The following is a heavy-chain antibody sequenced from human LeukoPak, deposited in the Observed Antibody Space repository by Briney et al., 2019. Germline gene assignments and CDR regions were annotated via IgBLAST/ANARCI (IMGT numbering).Heavy chain of an antibody. Sequence: PGGSLRLSCAASGFTFSSYAMTWVRQGPGEGLEWVSDISGGGGSTYYADSVKGRFTISRDNSKNTLYLQMHSLRAEDTAVYHCAIYGGSGTNGFDMCGQGTMVTVSS. CDR1: GFTFSSYA. D-gene: IGHD5-12*01. V-gene: IGHV3-23*01. J-gene: IGHJ3*02. CDR2: ISGGGGST. CDR3: AIYGGSGTNGFDM.